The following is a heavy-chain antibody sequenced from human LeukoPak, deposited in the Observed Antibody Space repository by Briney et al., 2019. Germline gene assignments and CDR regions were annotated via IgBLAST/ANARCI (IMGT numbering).Heavy chain of an antibody. V-gene: IGHV3-30*18. Sequence: PGGSLRLSCAASGFTFSSYGMHWVRQAPGKGLEWVAVISYDGSNKYYADSVKGRFTISRDNSKNTLYLQMNSLRAEDTAAYYCAKSGDEDYWGQGTLVTVSS. CDR2: ISYDGSNK. CDR3: AKSGDEDY. J-gene: IGHJ4*02. CDR1: GFTFSSYG. D-gene: IGHD1-26*01.